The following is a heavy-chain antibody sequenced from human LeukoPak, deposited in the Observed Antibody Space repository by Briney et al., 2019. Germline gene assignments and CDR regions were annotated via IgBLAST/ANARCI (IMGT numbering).Heavy chain of an antibody. CDR1: GGSISSYY. V-gene: IGHV4-59*08. J-gene: IGHJ4*02. CDR3: ARLGGQLWFGGIDY. D-gene: IGHD3-10*01. Sequence: PSETLSLTCTVSGGSISSYYWSWIRQPPGKGLEWIGYIYYSGSTNYNPSLKSRVTISVDTSKNQFSLKLSSVTAADTAVYYCARLGGQLWFGGIDYWGQGTLVTVSS. CDR2: IYYSGST.